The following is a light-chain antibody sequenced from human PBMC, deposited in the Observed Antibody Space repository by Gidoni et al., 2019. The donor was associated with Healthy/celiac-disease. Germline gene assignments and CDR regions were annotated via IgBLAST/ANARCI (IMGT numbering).Light chain of an antibody. CDR3: QQSFSTPPLT. V-gene: IGKV1-39*01. J-gene: IGKJ4*01. CDR2: SAS. Sequence: DIQMTQSPSSLSASVGDRVTITCRASQSINSYLNWYQQKPGKAPNLLIYSASSLQSGVPSRFSGSGSGTDFSLTISSLQPEDFATYYYQQSFSTPPLTFGGGTKVEIK. CDR1: QSINSY.